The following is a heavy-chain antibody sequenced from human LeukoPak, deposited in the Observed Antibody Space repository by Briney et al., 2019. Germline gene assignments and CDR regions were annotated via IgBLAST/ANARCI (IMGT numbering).Heavy chain of an antibody. CDR2: ISYDGSNK. CDR1: GFTFSSYG. D-gene: IGHD6-13*01. J-gene: IGHJ6*02. V-gene: IGHV3-30*18. Sequence: GRSLRLSCAASGFTFSSYGMHWVRQAPGKGLEWVAVISYDGSNKYYADSVKSRFTISRDNSKNTLYLQMNSLRAEDTAVYYCAKDKKSIAAAEAYYYYGMDVWGQGTTVTVSS. CDR3: AKDKKSIAAAEAYYYYGMDV.